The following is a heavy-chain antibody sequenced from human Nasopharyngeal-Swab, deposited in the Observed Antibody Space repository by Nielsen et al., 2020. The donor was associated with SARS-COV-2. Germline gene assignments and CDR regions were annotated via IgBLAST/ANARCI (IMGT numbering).Heavy chain of an antibody. D-gene: IGHD1-26*01. Sequence: ESLKISCAVYGGSFSGYYWSWIRQPPGKGLEWIGDINHSGSTNYNPSLKSRVTISVDTSKNQFSLKLSSVTAADTAVYYCARMIVGAPRWFDPWGQGTLVTVSS. CDR1: GGSFSGYY. CDR3: ARMIVGAPRWFDP. CDR2: INHSGST. V-gene: IGHV4-34*01. J-gene: IGHJ5*02.